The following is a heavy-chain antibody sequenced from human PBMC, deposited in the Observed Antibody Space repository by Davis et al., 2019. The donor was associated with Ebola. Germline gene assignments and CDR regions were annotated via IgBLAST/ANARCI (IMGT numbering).Heavy chain of an antibody. D-gene: IGHD3-10*01. CDR3: AKNRAKCCFFSMDV. Sequence: GESLKTSCASSGFTFSTYDITWVRQPPAKGLEWVSGIIGSGGSTYYADSVKGRFTISRDNSKNTLYLQMNSLTAEDTAVYYCAKNRAKCCFFSMDVWGQGTTVTVSS. J-gene: IGHJ6*02. CDR2: IIGSGGST. V-gene: IGHV3-23*01. CDR1: GFTFSTYD.